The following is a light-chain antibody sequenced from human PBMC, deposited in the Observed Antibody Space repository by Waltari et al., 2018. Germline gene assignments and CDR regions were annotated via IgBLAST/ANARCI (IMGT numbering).Light chain of an antibody. V-gene: IGKV3-11*01. CDR1: EDVSIY. CDR2: DAS. CDR3: QQRRNWPPLT. Sequence: ETVLPQSPATLSLSPGERATLSCRASEDVSIYLAWNQQKPGQAPRLLIYDASNRATGIPTRFSGSGSGTDFTLTISSLEPEDFALYDCQQRRNWPPLTFGGGTKVE. J-gene: IGKJ4*01.